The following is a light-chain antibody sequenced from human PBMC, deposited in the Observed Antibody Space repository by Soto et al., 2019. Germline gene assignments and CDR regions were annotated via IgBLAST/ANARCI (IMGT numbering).Light chain of an antibody. V-gene: IGLV2-8*01. Sequence: QSVLTQPPSASGSPGQSVTISCAGTSSDVGGYNFVSWYQQYPGKAPKLMIYEVTKRPSGVPDRFSGSKSGNTASLTVSGLQAEDEADYDCSSYAGGNIVLFGGGTKLTVL. CDR3: SSYAGGNIVL. CDR1: SSDVGGYNF. J-gene: IGLJ2*01. CDR2: EVT.